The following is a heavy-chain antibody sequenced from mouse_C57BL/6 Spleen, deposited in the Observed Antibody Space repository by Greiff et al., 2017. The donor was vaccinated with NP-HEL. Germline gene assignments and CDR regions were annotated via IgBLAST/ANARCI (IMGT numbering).Heavy chain of an antibody. CDR3: ARDGEITTVVGDWYFDV. V-gene: IGHV5-4*01. CDR2: ISDGGSYT. Sequence: EVMLVESGGGLVKPGGSLKLSCAASGFTFSSYAMSWVRQTPEKRLEWVATISDGGSYTYYPDNVKGRFTISRDNAKNNLYLQMSHLKSEDTAMYYCARDGEITTVVGDWYFDVWGTGTTVTVSS. CDR1: GFTFSSYA. D-gene: IGHD1-1*01. J-gene: IGHJ1*03.